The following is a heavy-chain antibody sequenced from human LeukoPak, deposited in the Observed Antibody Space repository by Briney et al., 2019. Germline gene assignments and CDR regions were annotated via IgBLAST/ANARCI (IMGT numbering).Heavy chain of an antibody. J-gene: IGHJ3*02. D-gene: IGHD3-22*01. CDR2: IWYDGSNK. CDR3: AIRGSSGDAFDI. CDR1: GFTFSSYG. Sequence: GGSLRLSCAASGFTFSSYGMHWVRQAPGKGLEWVAVIWYDGSNKYYADSVKGRFTISRDNSKNTLYLQMNSLRAEDTAVYYCAIRGSSGDAFDIWGQGTMVTVSS. V-gene: IGHV3-33*01.